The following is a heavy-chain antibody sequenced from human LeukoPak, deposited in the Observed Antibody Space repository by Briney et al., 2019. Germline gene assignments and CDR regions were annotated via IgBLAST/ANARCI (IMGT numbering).Heavy chain of an antibody. CDR1: GGSISNYY. Sequence: PSETLSLTCIVSGGSISNYYWSWIRQPPGKGLEWIAYISYSGSTNYNPSLKSRVTISVGTSKNQFSLKLSSVTAADTAVYYCARRGDGYNLYFDYWGQGTLVTVSS. D-gene: IGHD5-24*01. CDR2: ISYSGST. V-gene: IGHV4-59*08. CDR3: ARRGDGYNLYFDY. J-gene: IGHJ4*02.